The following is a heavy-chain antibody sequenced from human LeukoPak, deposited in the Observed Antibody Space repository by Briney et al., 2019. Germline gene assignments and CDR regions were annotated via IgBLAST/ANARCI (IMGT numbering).Heavy chain of an antibody. V-gene: IGHV4-34*01. J-gene: IGHJ4*02. CDR3: ARGTIFGY. CDR1: GGSFSGYD. CDR2: INHSGST. Sequence: SETLSLTCAVYGGSFSGYDWSWIRQPPGEGLEWIGEINHSGSTNYNPSLKSLVTISVDTSKNQFSLKLSSVTAADTAVYYCARGTIFGYWGQGTLVTVSS. D-gene: IGHD1-1*01.